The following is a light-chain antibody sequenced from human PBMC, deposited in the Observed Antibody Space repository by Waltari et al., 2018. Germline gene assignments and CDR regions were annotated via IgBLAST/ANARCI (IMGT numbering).Light chain of an antibody. CDR1: SPRRFY. CDR2: GQN. Sequence: SSELTQDPAVSVALGQTVRITCKGDSPRRFYAIWYQQRPGQAPILVLYGQNNRPSGIPDRFSGSTSGNTASLTITRAQAEDEGDYFCHSRDTTSTRLFGGGTRVTV. V-gene: IGLV3-19*01. J-gene: IGLJ2*01. CDR3: HSRDTTSTRL.